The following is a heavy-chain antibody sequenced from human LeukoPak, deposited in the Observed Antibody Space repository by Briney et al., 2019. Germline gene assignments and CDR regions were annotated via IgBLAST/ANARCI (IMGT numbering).Heavy chain of an antibody. CDR2: IKHSGST. V-gene: IGHV4-34*01. CDR1: GGSFSGYY. CDR3: ARRGGHGGSFDY. J-gene: IGHJ4*02. D-gene: IGHD4-23*01. Sequence: SETLSLTCAVYGGSFSGYYWSWIRQPPGKGLEWIGEIKHSGSTNYNPSLKSRVTISVDTSKNQFSLKLSSVTAADTAVYYCARRGGHGGSFDYWGQGTLVTVSS.